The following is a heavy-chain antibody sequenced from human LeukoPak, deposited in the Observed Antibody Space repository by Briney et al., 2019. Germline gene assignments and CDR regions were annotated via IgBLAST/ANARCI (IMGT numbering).Heavy chain of an antibody. CDR2: IRSKAYGGTT. CDR1: GFTFSSYA. Sequence: GGSLRLSCAASGFTFSSYAMSWFRQAPGKGLEWVGFIRSKAYGGTTEYAASVKGRFTISRDDSKSIAYLQMNSLKTEDTAVYYCTRVGRSSGWSAYYYYYGMDVWGQGTTVTVSS. J-gene: IGHJ6*02. V-gene: IGHV3-49*03. CDR3: TRVGRSSGWSAYYYYYGMDV. D-gene: IGHD6-19*01.